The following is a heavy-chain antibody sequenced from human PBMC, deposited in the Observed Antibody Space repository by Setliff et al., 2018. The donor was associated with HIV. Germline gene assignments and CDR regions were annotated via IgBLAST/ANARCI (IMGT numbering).Heavy chain of an antibody. V-gene: IGHV3-23*01. D-gene: IGHD3-22*01. CDR2: VSGSGTAT. CDR1: GFTFSSYA. J-gene: IGHJ4*02. Sequence: LRLSCAASGFTFSSYAMSWVRQAPGKGLEWVSAVSGSGTATEYADSVKGRFTISRDNSKSALYLEMNNLRAEDTAIYYCAKGLDYVDSSGYSYFRLWGQGTQVTVSS. CDR3: AKGLDYVDSSGYSYFRL.